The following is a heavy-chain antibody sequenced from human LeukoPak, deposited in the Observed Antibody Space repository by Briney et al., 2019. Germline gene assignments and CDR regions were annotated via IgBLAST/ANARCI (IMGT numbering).Heavy chain of an antibody. CDR3: ARAGDDYAWGSDNYY. D-gene: IGHD3-16*01. V-gene: IGHV1-2*06. CDR1: GYTFTGYY. CDR2: INPNSGGT. Sequence: ASVKVSCKASGYTFTGYYMHWVRQAPGQGLEWMGRINPNSGGTNYAQKFQGRVTMTRDTSISTAYMELSRLRSDDTAVYYCARAGDDYAWGSDNYYWGQGTLVTVSS. J-gene: IGHJ4*02.